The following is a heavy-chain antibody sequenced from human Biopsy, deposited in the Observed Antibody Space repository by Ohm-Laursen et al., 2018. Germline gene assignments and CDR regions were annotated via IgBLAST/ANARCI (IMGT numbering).Heavy chain of an antibody. CDR1: GDSLSSGPDN. V-gene: IGHV4-61*01. CDR3: ARGRRTSGWPYFAN. CDR2: IYSGGNT. Sequence: GTLSLTCTVSGDSLSSGPDNWSWIRQPPGQGLEYIGFIYSGGNTNYNPSLQNRVTMSVDTSKNQFSLKLSSVIAADTAVYYCARGRRTSGWPYFANWGQGTLVIVSS. J-gene: IGHJ4*02. D-gene: IGHD6-19*01.